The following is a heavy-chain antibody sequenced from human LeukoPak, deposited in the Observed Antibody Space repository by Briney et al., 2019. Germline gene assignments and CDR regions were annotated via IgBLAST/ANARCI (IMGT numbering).Heavy chain of an antibody. Sequence: SETLSLTCNVSGDFISNYYWSWIRQPPGKGLEWIGYIYYTGSTSYNPSLKSRVTISIDTSKKQFSLKLTSVTAADTAVYYCARHRHYDILTGYGGHYYYGMDVWGQGTTVTVSS. J-gene: IGHJ6*02. CDR2: IYYTGST. D-gene: IGHD3-9*01. CDR3: ARHRHYDILTGYGGHYYYGMDV. CDR1: GDFISNYY. V-gene: IGHV4-59*01.